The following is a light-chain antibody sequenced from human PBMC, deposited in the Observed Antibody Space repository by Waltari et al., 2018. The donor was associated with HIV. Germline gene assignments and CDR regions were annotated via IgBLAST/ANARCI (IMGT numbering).Light chain of an antibody. CDR1: QSVNSN. CDR2: GAP. J-gene: IGKJ2*01. V-gene: IGKV3-15*01. Sequence: EIVLTQSPATLSVSPGARATLSCRASQSVNSNLAWYQQKRGQAPGLRIQGAPTRATGVAARFSGSGSGTEFTLTISSLQSEDCAVYYCQQYNKWPYTFGQGTKLEVK. CDR3: QQYNKWPYT.